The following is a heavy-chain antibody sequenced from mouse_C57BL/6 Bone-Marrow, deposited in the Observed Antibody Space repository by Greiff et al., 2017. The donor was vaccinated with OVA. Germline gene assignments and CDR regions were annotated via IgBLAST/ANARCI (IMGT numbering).Heavy chain of an antibody. J-gene: IGHJ2*01. D-gene: IGHD4-1*01. V-gene: IGHV1-82*01. CDR1: GYAFSSSW. Sequence: VQLQQSGPELVKPGASVKISCKASGYAFSSSWMNWVKQRPGKGLEWIGRIYPGDGDTNYNGKFKGKATLTADKSSSTAYMQRSSLTSEDSAVYFCARGILGYYFDCWGQGTTLTVSS. CDR2: IYPGDGDT. CDR3: ARGILGYYFDC.